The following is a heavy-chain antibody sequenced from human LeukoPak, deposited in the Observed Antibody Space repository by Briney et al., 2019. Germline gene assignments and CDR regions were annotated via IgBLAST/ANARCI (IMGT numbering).Heavy chain of an antibody. D-gene: IGHD5-12*01. V-gene: IGHV1-2*02. J-gene: IGHJ4*02. Sequence: ASVKVSCKASGYTFTGYYMHWVRQAPGQGLEWMGWINPNSGGTNYAQKFQGRVTMTSDTSISTAYMELSRLRSDDTAVYYCARVGGYDFALGFFDYWGQGTLVTVSS. CDR2: INPNSGGT. CDR3: ARVGGYDFALGFFDY. CDR1: GYTFTGYY.